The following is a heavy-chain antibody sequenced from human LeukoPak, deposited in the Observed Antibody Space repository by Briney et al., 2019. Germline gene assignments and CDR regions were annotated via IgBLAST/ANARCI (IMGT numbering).Heavy chain of an antibody. CDR1: GGSISSSSYY. CDR3: ARQGGGSSWSLFDY. V-gene: IGHV4-39*01. Sequence: PSETLSLTCTVSGGSISSSSYYCAWIRQPPGKGLEWIGGIYYSENSYYNPSLKSRVSISVDTSKKQFPLKLSSVTAADTAVYYCARQGGGSSWSLFDYWGQGTLVTVSS. CDR2: IYYSENS. D-gene: IGHD6-13*01. J-gene: IGHJ4*02.